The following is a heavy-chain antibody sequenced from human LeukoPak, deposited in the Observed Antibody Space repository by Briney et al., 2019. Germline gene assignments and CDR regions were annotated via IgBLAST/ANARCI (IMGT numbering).Heavy chain of an antibody. CDR1: GVSVTTSDYY. Sequence: SETLSLTCTVFGVSVTTSDYYEAWIRQPPGRGLEWIGSISYSGITYYKPSLRGRVTISGDTAKNQFSLKLSSVTAADTAVYYCARHNDYASLMDVWGQGTTVTVSS. CDR3: ARHNDYASLMDV. D-gene: IGHD2-2*01. CDR2: ISYSGIT. J-gene: IGHJ6*02. V-gene: IGHV4-39*01.